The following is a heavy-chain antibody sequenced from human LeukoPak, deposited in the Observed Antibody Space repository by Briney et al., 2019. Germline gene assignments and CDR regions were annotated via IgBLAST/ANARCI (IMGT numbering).Heavy chain of an antibody. CDR3: AKVSGNSYYYFDY. J-gene: IGHJ4*02. CDR2: ISGSGVST. V-gene: IGHV3-23*01. Sequence: AGGSLRFSCAASRFTFSSYAMSWVRQAPGEGLEWVSDISGSGVSTYYADSVKGRFTISRDNSKNTLYLQMNSLRADDTAVYYCAKVSGNSYYYFDYWGQGTLVTVSS. CDR1: RFTFSSYA. D-gene: IGHD6-19*01.